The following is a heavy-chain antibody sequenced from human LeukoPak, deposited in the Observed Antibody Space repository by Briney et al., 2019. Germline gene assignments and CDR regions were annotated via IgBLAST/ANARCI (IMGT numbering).Heavy chain of an antibody. CDR2: IYYSGST. D-gene: IGHD6-6*01. Sequence: PSETLSLTCTVSGGSISSGGYYWSWIRQPPGKGLEWIGYIYYSGSTNYNPSLKSRVTISVDTSKNQFSLKLSSVTAADTAVYYCARELYSSSSSPDAFDIWGQGTMVTVSS. J-gene: IGHJ3*02. CDR3: ARELYSSSSSPDAFDI. V-gene: IGHV4-61*08. CDR1: GGSISSGGYY.